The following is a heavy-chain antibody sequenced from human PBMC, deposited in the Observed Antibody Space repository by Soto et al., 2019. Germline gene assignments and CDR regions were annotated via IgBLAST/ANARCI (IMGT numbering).Heavy chain of an antibody. V-gene: IGHV1-69*01. CDR3: ARQIFAADY. Sequence: QVQLVQSGAEVKKPGSSVKVSCEAPGGTFDHAAITWVRQAPGQGLEWMGGINPMFNSTHYAQKFQGRVTITADAATSTAFMELRRLRSDDTAVYYCARQIFAADYWAQGTLLIVSS. J-gene: IGHJ4*02. D-gene: IGHD3-9*01. CDR2: INPMFNST. CDR1: GGTFDHAA.